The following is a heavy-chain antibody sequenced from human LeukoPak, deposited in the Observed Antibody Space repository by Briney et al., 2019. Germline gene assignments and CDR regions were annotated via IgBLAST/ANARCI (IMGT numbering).Heavy chain of an antibody. CDR3: ASHPEDGYKYYFDY. J-gene: IGHJ4*02. D-gene: IGHD5-24*01. V-gene: IGHV3-66*01. Sequence: GGSLRLSCAASGFTVSSNYMSWVRQAPGKGLEWVSVIYSGGNTYYADSVKGRFTISRDNSKNTLYLQMNSLRAEDTAVYYCASHPEDGYKYYFDYWGQGTLVTVSS. CDR1: GFTVSSNY. CDR2: IYSGGNT.